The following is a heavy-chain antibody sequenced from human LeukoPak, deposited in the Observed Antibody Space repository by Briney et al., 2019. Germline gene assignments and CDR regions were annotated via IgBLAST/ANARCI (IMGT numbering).Heavy chain of an antibody. Sequence: PSETLSLTCTVSGGSISSYYWSWIRQPPGKGLEWIGYIYYSGSTNYNPSLKSRVTISVDTSKNQFSLKLSSVTAADTAVYYCARHAYGSGSYSDMDVWGQGTTATVSS. J-gene: IGHJ6*02. CDR2: IYYSGST. CDR1: GGSISSYY. D-gene: IGHD3-10*01. V-gene: IGHV4-59*08. CDR3: ARHAYGSGSYSDMDV.